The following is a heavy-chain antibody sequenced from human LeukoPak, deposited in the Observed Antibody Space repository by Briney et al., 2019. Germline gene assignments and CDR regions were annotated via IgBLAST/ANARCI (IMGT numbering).Heavy chain of an antibody. CDR3: AKLEQLAFDY. CDR1: GFTFSSYA. J-gene: IGHJ4*02. Sequence: PGGSLRLSCAASGFTFSSYAMSWVRQAPGKGLEWVSAISGSGGSTYYADSVKGRFTISRDNSKNTVFLQMNSLRVEDTAVYYCAKLEQLAFDYWGQGTLVTVSS. D-gene: IGHD6-13*01. CDR2: ISGSGGST. V-gene: IGHV3-23*01.